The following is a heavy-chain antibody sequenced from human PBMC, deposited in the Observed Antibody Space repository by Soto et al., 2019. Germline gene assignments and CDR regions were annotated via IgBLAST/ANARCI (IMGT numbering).Heavy chain of an antibody. V-gene: IGHV4-59*08. J-gene: IGHJ5*02. CDR3: ARQSWDSSSRLRFDP. CDR2: IYYSGST. D-gene: IGHD6-13*01. CDR1: GGSISSYY. Sequence: PSETLSLTCTVSGGSISSYYWSWIRQPPGKGLEWIGYIYYSGSTNYNPSLKSRVTISVDTSKNQFSLKLSSVTAADTAVYYCARQSWDSSSRLRFDPWGQGTLVTVSS.